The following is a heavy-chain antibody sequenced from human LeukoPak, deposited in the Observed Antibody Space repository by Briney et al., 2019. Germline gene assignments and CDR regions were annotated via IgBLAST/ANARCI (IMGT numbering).Heavy chain of an antibody. CDR2: IYYSGST. CDR3: ARDNDYYDSSGYPGSFDT. Sequence: PSETLSLTCTVSGGSISSYYWSWIRQPPGKGLEWIGYIYYSGSTNYSPSLKSRVTISVDTSKNQFSLRLSSVTAADTAVYYCARDNDYYDSSGYPGSFDTWGQGILVTVSS. V-gene: IGHV4-59*12. J-gene: IGHJ4*02. D-gene: IGHD3-22*01. CDR1: GGSISSYY.